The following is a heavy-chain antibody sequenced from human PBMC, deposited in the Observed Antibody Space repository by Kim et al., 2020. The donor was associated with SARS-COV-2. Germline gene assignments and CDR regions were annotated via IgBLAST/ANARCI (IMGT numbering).Heavy chain of an antibody. V-gene: IGHV3-53*01. CDR2: IHKDGST. CDR1: GFSVSANY. CDR3: ARDYWVNDSDNRMRRYGMDV. J-gene: IGHJ6*02. D-gene: IGHD1-1*01. Sequence: GGSLRLSCSASGFSVSANYMTWVRQAPGKGLEWVSIIHKDGSTYEADSVQGRFTISRDNSQNTLYLQMDNVRVDDTAVYFCARDYWVNDSDNRMRRYGMDVWGQGTTVTVSS.